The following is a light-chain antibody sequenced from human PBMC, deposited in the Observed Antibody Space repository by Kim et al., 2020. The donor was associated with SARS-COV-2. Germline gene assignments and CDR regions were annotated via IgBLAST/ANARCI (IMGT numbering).Light chain of an antibody. Sequence: HSFTISCTGTSSAVVGYNYVSWYQQHPGKAPTLMIYDVSKRPSGVSTRFSGSKSGHTASLTISGLQAEDEADYYCSSYTSGSTFGVFGGGTKLTVL. CDR3: SSYTSGSTFGV. J-gene: IGLJ3*02. CDR2: DVS. CDR1: SSAVVGYNY. V-gene: IGLV2-14*04.